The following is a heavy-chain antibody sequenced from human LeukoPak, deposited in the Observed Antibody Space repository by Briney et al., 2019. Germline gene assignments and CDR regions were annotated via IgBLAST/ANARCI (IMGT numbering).Heavy chain of an antibody. CDR2: IYYSGST. CDR3: ARAYYYYMDV. J-gene: IGHJ6*03. V-gene: IGHV4-59*01. CDR1: GGSISSYY. Sequence: SETLSLTCTVSGGSISSYYWSWIRQPPGKGLEWIGYIYYSGSTNYNPSLKSQVTISVDTSKNQFSLKLSSVTAADTAVYYCARAYYYYMDVWGKGTTVTVSS.